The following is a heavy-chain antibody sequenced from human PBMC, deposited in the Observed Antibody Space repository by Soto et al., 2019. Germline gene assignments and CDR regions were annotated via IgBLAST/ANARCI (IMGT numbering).Heavy chain of an antibody. Sequence: GGSLRLSCAASGFTFSNYGIHWVRQAPGNGLEWVAVISRDGSVRYYADSVKGRFTISRDNSKNTQYLQMSSLRADDTAVYYCVKGEYYYDSSGYYPFDYWGQGTLVTVSS. CDR1: GFTFSNYG. J-gene: IGHJ4*02. CDR2: ISRDGSVR. V-gene: IGHV3-30*18. D-gene: IGHD3-22*01. CDR3: VKGEYYYDSSGYYPFDY.